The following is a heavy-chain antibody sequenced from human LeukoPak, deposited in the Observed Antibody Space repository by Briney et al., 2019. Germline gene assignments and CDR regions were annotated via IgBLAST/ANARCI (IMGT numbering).Heavy chain of an antibody. V-gene: IGHV4-34*01. Sequence: SETLSLTCAVYGGSFSGYYWSWIRQPPGKGLEWIGEINHSGSTNYNPSLKSRVTISVDTSKNQFSLKLSSVTAADTAVYYCARGGEYYDSSGYYDAFDIWGQGTMVTVSS. J-gene: IGHJ3*02. CDR3: ARGGEYYDSSGYYDAFDI. CDR1: GGSFSGYY. CDR2: INHSGST. D-gene: IGHD3-22*01.